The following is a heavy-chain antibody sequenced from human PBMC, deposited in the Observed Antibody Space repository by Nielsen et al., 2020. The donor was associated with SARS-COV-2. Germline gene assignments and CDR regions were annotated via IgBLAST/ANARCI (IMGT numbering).Heavy chain of an antibody. CDR2: IYYSGST. Sequence: SETLSLTCTVSGGSISSYYWSWIRQPPGKGLEWIGYIYYSGSTNYNPSLKSRVTISVDTSKNQFSLKLSSVTAADTAVYYCARGGYSYGSANYYFDYWGHVTLVTVSS. J-gene: IGHJ4*01. D-gene: IGHD5-18*01. CDR3: ARGGYSYGSANYYFDY. V-gene: IGHV4-59*01. CDR1: GGSISSYY.